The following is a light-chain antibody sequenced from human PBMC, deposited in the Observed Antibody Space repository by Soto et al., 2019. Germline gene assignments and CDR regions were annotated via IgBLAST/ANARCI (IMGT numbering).Light chain of an antibody. CDR2: KAS. V-gene: IGKV1-5*03. CDR1: ESISSW. J-gene: IGKJ2*01. Sequence: DIQLTQSPSTLSASVGDRVTLTCRTSESISSWLAWYQQKPGKAPELLIYKASNLPSGVPSRFSGSGSGTEFTLTISSLQPDDFATYYCQEYKTYSYTFGQGTKVDIK. CDR3: QEYKTYSYT.